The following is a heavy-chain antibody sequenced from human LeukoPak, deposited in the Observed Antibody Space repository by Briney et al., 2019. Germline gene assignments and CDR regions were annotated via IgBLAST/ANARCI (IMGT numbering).Heavy chain of an antibody. CDR3: AKAALRFLEWLSYFDY. D-gene: IGHD3-3*01. CDR2: ISCNSGSI. CDR1: GFIFNNYA. Sequence: PGGSLRLSCAGSGFIFNNYAMHWVRQPPGKGLEWVSGISCNSGSIDYADSVKGRFTISRDNSKNTLYLQMNSLRAEDTAVYYCAKAALRFLEWLSYFDYWGQGTLVTVSS. J-gene: IGHJ4*02. V-gene: IGHV3-9*01.